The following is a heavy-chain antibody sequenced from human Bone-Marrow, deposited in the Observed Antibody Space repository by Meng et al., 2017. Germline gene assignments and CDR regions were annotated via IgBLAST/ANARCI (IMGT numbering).Heavy chain of an antibody. V-gene: IGHV4-4*02. CDR3: ARVGGCSGGSCSHRLFDN. J-gene: IGHJ4*02. Sequence: QVQPQESGPGLAKPSGTLSLTCAVSGGSIISSNWWSWVRQPPGKGLEWIGENYHSGNTNYNPSLKSRVAMSVDTSKNQFSMKLNAVSAADTAVYFCARVGGCSGGSCSHRLFDNWGQGTLVTVSS. CDR1: GGSIISSNW. D-gene: IGHD2-15*01. CDR2: NYHSGNT.